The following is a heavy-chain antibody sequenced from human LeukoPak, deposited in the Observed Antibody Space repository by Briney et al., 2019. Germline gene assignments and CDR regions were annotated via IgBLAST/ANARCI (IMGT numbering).Heavy chain of an antibody. CDR1: GYTFTSYA. J-gene: IGHJ5*02. CDR3: ARDPVLLWFGELPAGHNWFDP. V-gene: IGHV7-4-1*02. D-gene: IGHD3-10*01. Sequence: ASVKVSCKASGYTFTSYAMNWVRQAPGQGLEWMGWINTNTGNPTYAQGFTGRFVFSLDTSVSTAYLQISSLKAEDTAVYYCARDPVLLWFGELPAGHNWFDPWGQGTLVTVSS. CDR2: INTNTGNP.